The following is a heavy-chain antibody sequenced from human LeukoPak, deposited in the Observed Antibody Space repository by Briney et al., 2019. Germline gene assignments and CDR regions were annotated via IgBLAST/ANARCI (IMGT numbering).Heavy chain of an antibody. CDR2: ISAYNGNT. D-gene: IGHD3-3*01. Sequence: AASVKVSCKASGYTFTSYGISWVRQAPGQGLEWMGWISAYNGNTNYAQKLQGRVTMTTDTSTSTAYMELRSLRSDDTAVYYCARDPIQPDFWSGYYPSNWFDPWGQGTLVTVSS. CDR1: GYTFTSYG. V-gene: IGHV1-18*01. CDR3: ARDPIQPDFWSGYYPSNWFDP. J-gene: IGHJ5*02.